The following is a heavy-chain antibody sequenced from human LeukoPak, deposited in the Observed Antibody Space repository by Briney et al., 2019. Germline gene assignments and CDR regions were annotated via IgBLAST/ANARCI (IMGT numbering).Heavy chain of an antibody. Sequence: HPGGSLRLSCAASGFTFDDYAMHWVRQAPGKGLEWVSGISWNSGSIGYADSVKGRFTISRDNAKNSLYLQMNSLRAEDTALYYCAKDVTMIVEDSYFDYWGQGTLVTVSS. CDR2: ISWNSGSI. D-gene: IGHD3-22*01. CDR1: GFTFDDYA. V-gene: IGHV3-9*01. J-gene: IGHJ4*02. CDR3: AKDVTMIVEDSYFDY.